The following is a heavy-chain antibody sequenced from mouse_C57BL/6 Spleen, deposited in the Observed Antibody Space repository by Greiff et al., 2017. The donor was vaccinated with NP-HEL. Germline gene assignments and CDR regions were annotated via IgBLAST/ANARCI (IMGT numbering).Heavy chain of an antibody. Sequence: VQLQQPGAELVKPGASVKLSCKASGYTFTSYWMHWVKQRPGQGLEWIGMIHPNSGSTNYNEKFKSKATLTVDKSSSTAYMQLSSLTSEDSAVYYCAASITTVVATPYAMDYWGQGTSVTVSS. CDR3: AASITTVVATPYAMDY. CDR2: IHPNSGST. J-gene: IGHJ4*01. D-gene: IGHD1-1*01. V-gene: IGHV1-64*01. CDR1: GYTFTSYW.